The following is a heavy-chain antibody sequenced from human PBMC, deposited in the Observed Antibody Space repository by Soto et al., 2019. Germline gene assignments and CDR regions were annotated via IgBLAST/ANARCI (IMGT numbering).Heavy chain of an antibody. V-gene: IGHV3-21*01. CDR2: ISSSSSYI. J-gene: IGHJ6*02. CDR3: ARDRIVATIGGTHYYYGMDV. D-gene: IGHD5-12*01. CDR1: GFTFSSYS. Sequence: GGSLRLSCAASGFTFSSYSMNWVRQAPGKGLEWVSSISSSSSYIYYADSVKGRFTISRDNAKTSLYLQMNSLRAEDTAVYYCARDRIVATIGGTHYYYGMDVWGQGTTVTVSS.